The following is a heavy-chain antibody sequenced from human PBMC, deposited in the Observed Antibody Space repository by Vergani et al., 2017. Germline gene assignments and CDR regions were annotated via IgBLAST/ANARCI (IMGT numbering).Heavy chain of an antibody. CDR1: GFTFSSYA. CDR3: AREGRVSYYDSSGYYYLD. D-gene: IGHD3-22*01. Sequence: QVQLVESGGGVVQPGRSLRLSCAASGFTFSSYAMHWVRQAPGKGLEWVAVISYDGSNTYYADSVKGRFTISRDNSKNTLYLQMNSLRAEDTAVYYCAREGRVSYYDSSGYYYLDWGQGTLVTVSS. V-gene: IGHV3-30-3*01. CDR2: ISYDGSNT. J-gene: IGHJ4*02.